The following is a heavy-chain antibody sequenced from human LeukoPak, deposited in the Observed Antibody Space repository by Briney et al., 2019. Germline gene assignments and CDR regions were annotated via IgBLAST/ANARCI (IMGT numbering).Heavy chain of an antibody. V-gene: IGHV4-38-2*02. CDR1: GYSISSGYY. CDR3: ARDYYDSSGHDY. CDR2: IYYSGST. Sequence: SETLSLTCTVSGYSISSGYYWGWIRQPPGKGLEWIGSIYYSGSTYYNPSLKSRVTTSVDTSKNQFSLKLSSVTAADTAVYYCARDYYDSSGHDYWGQGTLVTVSS. D-gene: IGHD3-22*01. J-gene: IGHJ4*02.